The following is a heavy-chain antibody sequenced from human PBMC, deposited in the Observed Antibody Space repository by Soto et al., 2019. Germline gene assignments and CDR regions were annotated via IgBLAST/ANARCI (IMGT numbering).Heavy chain of an antibody. Sequence: QVQLVESGGGVVQPGRSLRLSCAASGFTFSSYGMHWVRQAPGKGLEWVAVISYDGSNKYYADSVKGRFTISRDNSKNTLYLQMNSLRAEDTAVYYCAKDLVLVTLYYYGMDVWGQGTTVTVSS. D-gene: IGHD2-21*02. J-gene: IGHJ6*02. CDR2: ISYDGSNK. V-gene: IGHV3-30*18. CDR3: AKDLVLVTLYYYGMDV. CDR1: GFTFSSYG.